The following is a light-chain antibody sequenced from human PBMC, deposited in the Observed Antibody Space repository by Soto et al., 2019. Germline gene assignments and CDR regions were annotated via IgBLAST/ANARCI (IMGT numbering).Light chain of an antibody. CDR3: QQYGGSPLVT. V-gene: IGKV3-20*01. Sequence: EIELTQSPGTLSLSPGERATLSCRASQSVSGSHLAWYQQKPGQAPRLLIYGASSRATGIPDRFSGSGSGTDFTLTISRLEPEDFAVYYCQQYGGSPLVTFGGGTKVEIK. CDR1: QSVSGSH. J-gene: IGKJ4*01. CDR2: GAS.